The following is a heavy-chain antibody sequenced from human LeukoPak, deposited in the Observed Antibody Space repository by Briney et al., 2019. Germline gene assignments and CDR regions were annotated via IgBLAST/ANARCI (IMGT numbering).Heavy chain of an antibody. Sequence: SETLYLTCAVPGGAISSYYRSWILQPPWKGLEWIGYIYYSGSTNYNPSLKSRVTISVDTSKNQFSLKLSSVTAADTAVYYCARDQGSHFDYWGQGTLVTVSS. J-gene: IGHJ4*02. CDR2: IYYSGST. CDR1: GGAISSYY. V-gene: IGHV4-59*01. CDR3: ARDQGSHFDY.